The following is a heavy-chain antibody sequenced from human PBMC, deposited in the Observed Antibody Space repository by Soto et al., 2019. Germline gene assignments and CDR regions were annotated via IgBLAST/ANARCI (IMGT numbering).Heavy chain of an antibody. Sequence: QITLKESGPTLVKPTQTLTLTCTFSGFSLSTSGVGVRWIRQPPGKALEYLALLYWDDDKRYRPSLKSRLTIIKDTSKNQVVLTMTSMAPVDTATYYCAYRLWDRTWSWDVCYFDYWGQGTLVTSSS. CDR2: LYWDDDK. CDR1: GFSLSTSGVG. J-gene: IGHJ4*02. V-gene: IGHV2-5*02. D-gene: IGHD1-26*01. CDR3: AYRLWDRTWSWDVCYFDY.